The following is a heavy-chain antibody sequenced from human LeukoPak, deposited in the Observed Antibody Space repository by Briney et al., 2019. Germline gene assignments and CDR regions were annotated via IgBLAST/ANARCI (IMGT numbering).Heavy chain of an antibody. CDR1: GYTITELS. Sequence: ASVKVSCKVSGYTITELSMHWVRQAPGKGLEWMGGFDPEDGETIYAQKFQGRVTMTEDTSTDTAYMELSSLRSEDTAVYYCATASSFNYDFWSHFHYWGQGTLVTVSS. CDR2: FDPEDGET. CDR3: ATASSFNYDFWSHFHY. J-gene: IGHJ4*02. V-gene: IGHV1-24*01. D-gene: IGHD3-3*01.